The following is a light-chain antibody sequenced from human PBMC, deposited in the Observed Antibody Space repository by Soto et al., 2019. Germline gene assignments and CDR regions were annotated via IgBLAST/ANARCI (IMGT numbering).Light chain of an antibody. V-gene: IGKV1-39*01. Sequence: DIQMTQSPSSVSASVGDRVTITCRASQSISSYLNWYQQKPGKAPKLLIYAASSLQSGVPSRFSGSGSGTELTLTISSLQPDDVETYYCQHYNSYSEAFGQGTKVDIK. CDR1: QSISSY. CDR3: QHYNSYSEA. J-gene: IGKJ1*01. CDR2: AAS.